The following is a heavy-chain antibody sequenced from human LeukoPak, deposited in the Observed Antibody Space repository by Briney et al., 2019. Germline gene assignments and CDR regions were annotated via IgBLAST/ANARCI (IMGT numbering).Heavy chain of an antibody. CDR3: TRDYQNEY. CDR2: IRGKVSGETT. CDR1: GFRFGDYA. V-gene: IGHV3-49*04. Sequence: GGPLRLCCTASGFRFGDYAMTWVRQGPGKGLEWVGFIRGKVSGETTLYAASVEGRFTIARDDSKSIAYLQMNSLRAEDTAVYYCTRDYQNEYWDQGTLVTVSS. J-gene: IGHJ4*02. D-gene: IGHD3-16*02.